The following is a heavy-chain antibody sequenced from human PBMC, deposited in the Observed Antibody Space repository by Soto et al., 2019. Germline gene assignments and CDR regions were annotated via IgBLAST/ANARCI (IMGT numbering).Heavy chain of an antibody. CDR1: GDTFTTYD. Sequence: GXSVKDSCKASGDTFTTYDINWGRQATGHGLEWMGWINPNSGNIGYAQRFQGRVTMTRDTAIRTAYMEVSSLRSDDTAVYYCARGRASGSYYLLDYWGQGTLVTVSS. CDR2: INPNSGNI. CDR3: ARGRASGSYYLLDY. V-gene: IGHV1-8*01. D-gene: IGHD3-10*01. J-gene: IGHJ4*02.